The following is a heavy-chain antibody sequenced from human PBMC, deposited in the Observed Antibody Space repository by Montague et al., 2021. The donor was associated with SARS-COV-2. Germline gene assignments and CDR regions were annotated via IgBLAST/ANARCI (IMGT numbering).Heavy chain of an antibody. Sequence: SETLSLTCTGSGGSISSSSYHWGWIRQPPGKGLEWIGSIYYSGSTYYNPSLKSRVTISVDTSKNQFSLKLSSVTAADTAVYYCATITLGYCTNGVCQPPDYWGQGTLVTVSS. CDR1: GGSISSSSYH. V-gene: IGHV4-39*01. CDR2: IYYSGST. CDR3: ATITLGYCTNGVCQPPDY. J-gene: IGHJ4*02. D-gene: IGHD2-8*01.